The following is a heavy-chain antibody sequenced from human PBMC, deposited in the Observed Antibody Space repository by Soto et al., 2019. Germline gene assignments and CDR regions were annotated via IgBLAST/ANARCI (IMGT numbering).Heavy chain of an antibody. CDR2: ISSDGSRT. CDR1: GFTFSSYW. D-gene: IGHD5-12*01. Sequence: GGSLRLSCTASGFTFSSYWMYWVRQAPGKGLVWVSHISSDGSRTSYADSVKGRFTISRDNSKNTVYLQMNSLRDDDTAVYYCARVTVATWNNWGQGTLVTVSS. CDR3: ARVTVATWNN. J-gene: IGHJ4*02. V-gene: IGHV3-74*01.